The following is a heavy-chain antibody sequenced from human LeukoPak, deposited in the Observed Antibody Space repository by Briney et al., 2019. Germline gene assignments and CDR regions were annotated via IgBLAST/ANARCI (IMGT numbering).Heavy chain of an antibody. D-gene: IGHD6-19*01. CDR2: ISGSGGST. V-gene: IGHV3-23*01. CDR3: AKGSGSIAVDNLCVY. J-gene: IGHJ4*02. CDR1: GFTFSSYA. Sequence: PGGPLRLSCAASGFTFSSYAMSWVRQAPGKGLEWVSVISGSGGSTYYADSVKGRFTISRDNSKNTLFLQMNSLRAEDTAIYYCAKGSGSIAVDNLCVYWGQGTLVTVSS.